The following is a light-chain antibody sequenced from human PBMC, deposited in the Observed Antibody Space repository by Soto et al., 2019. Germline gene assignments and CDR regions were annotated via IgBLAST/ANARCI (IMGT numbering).Light chain of an antibody. Sequence: QSALTQPASVSGSPGQSIAISCTGTSSDVGGYDYVSWYQQHPDKAPKLMIYEVTKRPSGVSNRFSGSKSDNTASLTISGLQPEDEADYYCSSHTSGNTRVFGSGTKLTVL. CDR3: SSHTSGNTRV. CDR1: SSDVGGYDY. J-gene: IGLJ1*01. CDR2: EVT. V-gene: IGLV2-14*01.